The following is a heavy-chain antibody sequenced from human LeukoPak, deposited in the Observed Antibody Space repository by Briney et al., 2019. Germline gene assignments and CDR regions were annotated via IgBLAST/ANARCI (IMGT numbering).Heavy chain of an antibody. CDR3: ARSLWFGDPYGGMDV. D-gene: IGHD3-10*01. CDR2: IYYSGGT. CDR1: GGSISSYY. J-gene: IGHJ6*02. Sequence: SETLSLTCTVSGGSISSYYWSWIRQPPGKGLEWIGYIYYSGGTNYNPSLKSRVTISIDTSKNQFSLKLTSVTAADTAVYYCARSLWFGDPYGGMDVWGQGTTVTVSS. V-gene: IGHV4-59*01.